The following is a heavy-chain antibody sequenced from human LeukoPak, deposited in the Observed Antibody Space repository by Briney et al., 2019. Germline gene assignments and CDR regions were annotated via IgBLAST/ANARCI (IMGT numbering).Heavy chain of an antibody. Sequence: PSETLSLTCTVSGGSISSYYWSWIRQPPGKGLEWIGYIYYSGSTSYNPSLKSRVTISVDTSKKQFTLKLSSVTAADTAFYYCARYVVSYPHDAFDIWGQGTMVTVSS. CDR1: GGSISSYY. CDR2: IYYSGST. V-gene: IGHV4-59*01. J-gene: IGHJ3*02. CDR3: ARYVVSYPHDAFDI. D-gene: IGHD1-26*01.